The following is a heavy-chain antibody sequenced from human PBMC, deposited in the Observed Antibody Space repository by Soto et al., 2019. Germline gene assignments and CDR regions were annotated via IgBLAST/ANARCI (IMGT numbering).Heavy chain of an antibody. Sequence: SETLSLTCSVSDRSMNSDSYYWGWIRQPPGKGLEWIGVINYSGTTFHNVSLKSRVTMSVESSRNQLSLKLTSVTAADTAVYYCARLGGYVSVGYYYLWDSWGQGTLVTVSS. J-gene: IGHJ4*02. CDR3: ARLGGYVSVGYYYLWDS. D-gene: IGHD3-22*01. V-gene: IGHV4-39*01. CDR1: DRSMNSDSYY. CDR2: INYSGTT.